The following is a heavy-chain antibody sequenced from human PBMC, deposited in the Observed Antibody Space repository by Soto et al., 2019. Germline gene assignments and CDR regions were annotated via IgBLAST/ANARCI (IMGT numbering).Heavy chain of an antibody. CDR2: ISYDGSNK. J-gene: IGHJ6*02. D-gene: IGHD4-17*01. CDR1: GFTFSSYG. V-gene: IGHV3-30*18. Sequence: GGSLRLSCAASGFTFSSYGMHWVRQAPGKGLEWVAVISYDGSNKYYADSVKGRFTISRDNSKNTLYLQMNSLRAEDTAVYYCAKRGVGLLGMDVWGQGTTVTVSS. CDR3: AKRGVGLLGMDV.